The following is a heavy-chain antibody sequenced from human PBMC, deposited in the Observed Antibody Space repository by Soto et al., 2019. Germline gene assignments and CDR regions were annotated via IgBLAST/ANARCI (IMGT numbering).Heavy chain of an antibody. CDR2: ISTDKGKT. V-gene: IGHV1-18*01. CDR1: GYTFTSYG. J-gene: IGHJ4*02. CDR3: TTRSTAFDY. Sequence: QVQLVQSGPEVEKPGASVKVSCKTSGYTFTSYGISWVRQAPGQGLEWMGWISTDKGKTNYAQKSQGRVTMTTDTSTSTASTALRSLTSDDTAVDYCTTRSTAFDYWGQGTLVTVS. D-gene: IGHD3-16*01.